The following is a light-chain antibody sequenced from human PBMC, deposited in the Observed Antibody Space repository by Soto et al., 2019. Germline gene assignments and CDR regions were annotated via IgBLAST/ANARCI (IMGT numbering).Light chain of an antibody. CDR3: RSYTSFSSLYV. Sequence: QSVLTQPASVSGSPGQSITISCTGTSSDGGGYNYVSWYQQHPSQAPELMIYEVSHRPSGVSNRFSGSKSDHTASLTISGLXAEDEADYYCRSYTSFSSLYVFGTGTRVTVL. CDR1: SSDGGGYNY. V-gene: IGLV2-14*01. J-gene: IGLJ1*01. CDR2: EVS.